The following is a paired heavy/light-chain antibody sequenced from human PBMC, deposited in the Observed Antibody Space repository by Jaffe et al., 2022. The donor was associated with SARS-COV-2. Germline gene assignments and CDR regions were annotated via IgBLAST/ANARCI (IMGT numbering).Heavy chain of an antibody. CDR3: ARAGNANPFDFSSYSPDY. D-gene: IGHD3-22*01. V-gene: IGHV3-9*01. J-gene: IGHJ4*02. CDR1: GFPFENYV. Sequence: EVQLVESGGGLVQPGESLRLSCAASGFPFENYVMHWIRQPPGKGLEWVSAISWSADTIHYADAVKGRFTISRDNAKSSLYLQMNSLTPEDTAFYFCARAGNANPFDFSSYSPDYWGQGTLVTVSS. CDR2: ISWSADTI.
Light chain of an antibody. J-gene: IGLJ1*01. V-gene: IGLV7-46*01. Sequence: QAVVTQEPSVTVSPGGTVTLTCGSSTGAVTSGHYPSWFQQKPGQAPRTLIYDTTKKHSWTPARFSGSLLGGKAALTLSGAQPEDEAEYYCLLSYSGARESVFGTATKVTVL. CDR1: TGAVTSGHY. CDR3: LLSYSGARESV. CDR2: DTT.